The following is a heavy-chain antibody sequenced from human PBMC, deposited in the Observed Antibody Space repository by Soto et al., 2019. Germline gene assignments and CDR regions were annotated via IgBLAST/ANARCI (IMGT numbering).Heavy chain of an antibody. CDR3: GRPGFYYDTSGPDAFDF. Sequence: GESLKISCKASGYTFTAYWIGWVRQTPGKGLEWIGVIYPGDSDTRYSPSFQGQVTISVDKSIGTAYLQWSSLKASDSAIYFCGRPGFYYDTSGPDAFDFWGQGTLVTVSS. V-gene: IGHV5-51*01. D-gene: IGHD3-22*01. J-gene: IGHJ3*01. CDR2: IYPGDSDT. CDR1: GYTFTAYW.